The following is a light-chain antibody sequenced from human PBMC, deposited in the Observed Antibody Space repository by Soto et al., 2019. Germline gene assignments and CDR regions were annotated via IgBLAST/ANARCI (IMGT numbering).Light chain of an antibody. CDR3: QQYNNWPFIT. Sequence: EIVMTQSPATLSVSPGERATLSCRASQSVRGNLAWYQQKPGQSPRLLIYGASSRATGIPARFSGRGSGTEFTLTISSLQSEDFAVYYCQQYNNWPFITFGQGTRMEIK. CDR2: GAS. CDR1: QSVRGN. J-gene: IGKJ5*01. V-gene: IGKV3-15*01.